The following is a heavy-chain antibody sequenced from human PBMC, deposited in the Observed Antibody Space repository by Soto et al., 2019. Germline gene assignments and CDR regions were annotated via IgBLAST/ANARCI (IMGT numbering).Heavy chain of an antibody. CDR3: ATGEWELPHF. CDR2: IIPVIGKP. J-gene: IGHJ4*02. CDR1: GGSFSNDP. V-gene: IGHV1-69*01. Sequence: QVQLVQSGAEVKKPGSSVKVSCKASGGSFSNDPISWVRQAPGQGLEWMGGIIPVIGKPDYAQKYQGRVTIAADESTSTAYMELTNLVSQDTAMYYCATGEWELPHFWGQGSLLTVS. D-gene: IGHD1-26*01.